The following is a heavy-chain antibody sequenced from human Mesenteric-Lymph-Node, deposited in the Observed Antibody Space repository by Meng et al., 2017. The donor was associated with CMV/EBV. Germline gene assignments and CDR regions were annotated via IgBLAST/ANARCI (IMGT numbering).Heavy chain of an antibody. J-gene: IGHJ3*01. CDR2: INAGNGNT. Sequence: YTFTAFAIHFVRQAHGRRLEWMGWINAGNGNTKYSQEFQDRVTITRDTSAKTVYMNLSSLRSEDRAVYYCARALLSYYYGTGTGLDLWGQGTMVTVSS. V-gene: IGHV1-3*01. CDR3: ARALLSYYYGTGTGLDL. CDR1: YTFTAFA. D-gene: IGHD3-10*01.